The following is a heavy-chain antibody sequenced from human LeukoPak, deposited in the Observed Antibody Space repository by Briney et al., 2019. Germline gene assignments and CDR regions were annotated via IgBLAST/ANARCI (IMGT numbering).Heavy chain of an antibody. V-gene: IGHV1-18*01. J-gene: IGHJ4*02. CDR3: VRVRDHLFDY. CDR1: GYTFTSHG. Sequence: ASVKVSCKASGYTFTSHGITWVRQAPGQGLEWMGWIRPSNGDTDYALNLQGRVTMTTDTSTTTAYMELRSLRSDDTAVYYCVRVRDHLFDYWGQGTLVTVSS. D-gene: IGHD1-14*01. CDR2: IRPSNGDT.